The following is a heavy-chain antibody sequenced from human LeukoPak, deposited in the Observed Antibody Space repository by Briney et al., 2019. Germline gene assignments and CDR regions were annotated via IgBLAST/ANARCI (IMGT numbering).Heavy chain of an antibody. CDR1: GYTFTSYD. J-gene: IGHJ6*02. CDR3: ARGVKGRVIVFPIHKYGMDV. CDR2: MNPNSGNT. Sequence: ASVKVSCKASGYTFTSYDMNWVRQATGQGLEWMGWMNPNSGNTGYAQKFQGRVTMTRNTSISTAYMELSSLRSEDTAVYYCARGVKGRVIVFPIHKYGMDVWGQGTTVTVSS. D-gene: IGHD3-22*01. V-gene: IGHV1-8*01.